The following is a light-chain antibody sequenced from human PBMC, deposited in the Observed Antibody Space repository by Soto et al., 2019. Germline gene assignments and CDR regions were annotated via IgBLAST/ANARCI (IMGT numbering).Light chain of an antibody. CDR1: QSVSSTY. J-gene: IGKJ2*01. V-gene: IGKV3-20*01. CDR3: QQYGRSPPFT. CDR2: GAS. Sequence: EIVLTQSPGTLSLSPGERATLSCRASQSVSSTYIAWYQQNPGRAPRLLIYGASSRATGIPDRFSGSGSGRDFTLTTSRLEPADFAVYFCQQYGRSPPFTFGQGTKVEIK.